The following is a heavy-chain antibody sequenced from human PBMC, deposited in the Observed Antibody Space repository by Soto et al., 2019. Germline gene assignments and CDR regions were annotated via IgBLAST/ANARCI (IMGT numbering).Heavy chain of an antibody. CDR2: INQSGST. D-gene: IGHD2-2*01. Sequence: PSETLSLTCAVYGGSFRGYYWSWIRQPPGKGLEWIGEINQSGSTNYNPSLKSRVTISVDTSKNQFSLKLSSETAADTAVYSCARRRQIVVIPAAIISWYDPWGQGTLVTVSS. CDR1: GGSFRGYY. J-gene: IGHJ5*02. CDR3: ARRRQIVVIPAAIISWYDP. V-gene: IGHV4-34*01.